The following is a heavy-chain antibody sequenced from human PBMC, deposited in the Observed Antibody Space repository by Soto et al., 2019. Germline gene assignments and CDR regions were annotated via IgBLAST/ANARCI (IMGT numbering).Heavy chain of an antibody. CDR3: AKVGVSSGLHY. V-gene: IGHV3-30*18. CDR2: ISYDGSNK. D-gene: IGHD6-19*01. CDR1: GFTFSSYG. Sequence: GGSLRLSCAASGFTFSSYGMHWVRQAPGKGLEWVAVISYDGSNKYYADSVKGRFTISRDNSKNTLYLQMNSLRAEDTAVYYCAKVGVSSGLHYWGQGTLVTVSS. J-gene: IGHJ4*02.